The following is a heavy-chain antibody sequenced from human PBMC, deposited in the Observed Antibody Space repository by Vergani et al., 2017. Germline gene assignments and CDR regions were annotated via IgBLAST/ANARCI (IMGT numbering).Heavy chain of an antibody. CDR1: GYTFTSDD. D-gene: IGHD2-8*01. J-gene: IGHJ4*02. CDR2: MNPISGNT. CDR3: VRARRTCTYDHCPPYYYDL. Sequence: QVQLVQSGAEVKKPGASVKVSCKASGYTFTSDDINWVRQATGQGLEWMGWMNPISGNTGYAQNLQGRLTITRDTSVNTAYMELSSLTSEDMAVYYCVRARRTCTYDHCPPYYYDLWGQGTLVTVSS. V-gene: IGHV1-8*03.